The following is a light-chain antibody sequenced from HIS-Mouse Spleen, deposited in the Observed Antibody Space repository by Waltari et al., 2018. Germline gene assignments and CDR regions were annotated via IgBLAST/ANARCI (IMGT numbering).Light chain of an antibody. J-gene: IGLJ3*02. Sequence: QSAHSACLQSGSPGQSITISCTGTSSDVGSYNLVSWYQQHPGKAPKLMIYEGSKRPSGVSNRFSGSKSGNTASLTISGLQAEDEADYYCCSYAGSSTFGVFGGGTKLTVL. CDR3: CSYAGSSTFGV. CDR1: SSDVGSYNL. CDR2: EGS. V-gene: IGLV2-23*03.